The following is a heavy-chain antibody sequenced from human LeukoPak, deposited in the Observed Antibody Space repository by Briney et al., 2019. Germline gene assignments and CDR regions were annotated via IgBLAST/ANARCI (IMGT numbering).Heavy chain of an antibody. CDR3: ARRGRTPFCDY. CDR2: IRADSQI. V-gene: IGHV5-51*01. J-gene: IGHJ4*02. D-gene: IGHD1/OR15-1a*01. CDR1: KYYYTGYP. Sequence: GESLAILLTPTKYYYTGYPVAVRSQKPWKGLEWMGIIRADSQITYSPSFQGQVTFSADRSKDTAYLRWSSLKASYTAIYYCARRGRTPFCDYWGQGTLVTVSP.